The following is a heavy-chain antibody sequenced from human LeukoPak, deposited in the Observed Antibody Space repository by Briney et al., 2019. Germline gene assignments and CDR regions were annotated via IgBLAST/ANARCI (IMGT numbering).Heavy chain of an antibody. V-gene: IGHV1-18*01. J-gene: IGHJ4*02. Sequence: ASVTVSCKASGYTFTNYGISWVRQAPGQGLEWMGWISAYNGNTNYAQKLQGRVTMTTDTSTSTAYMELRSLRSDDTAVYYCAKEAYGVFDYWGQGTLVTVSS. CDR3: AKEAYGVFDY. CDR1: GYTFTNYG. D-gene: IGHD4-17*01. CDR2: ISAYNGNT.